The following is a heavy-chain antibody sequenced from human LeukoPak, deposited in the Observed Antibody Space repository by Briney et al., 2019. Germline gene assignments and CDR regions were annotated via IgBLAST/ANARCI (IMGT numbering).Heavy chain of an antibody. CDR1: GYTFTSYA. Sequence: ASVKVSCKASGYTFTSYAMNWVRQAPGQGLEWMGWINTNTGNPTYAQGFTGRFVFSLDTSVSTAYLQISSLKAEDTAVYYCARDIAAADFYYFDYWGQGTLVTVSS. V-gene: IGHV7-4-1*02. CDR2: INTNTGNP. CDR3: ARDIAAADFYYFDY. D-gene: IGHD6-13*01. J-gene: IGHJ4*02.